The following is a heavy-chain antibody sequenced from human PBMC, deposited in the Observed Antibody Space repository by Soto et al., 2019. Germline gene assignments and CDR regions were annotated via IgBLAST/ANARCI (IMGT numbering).Heavy chain of an antibody. CDR3: ARDSVNYFDY. J-gene: IGHJ4*02. D-gene: IGHD4-17*01. V-gene: IGHV4-38-2*02. CDR2: IYHSGST. Sequence: KPSETLSLTCAVSGYSISSGYYWGWIRQPPGKGLEWIGSIYHSGSTYYNPSLKSRVTISVDTSKNQFSLKLSSVTAADTAVYYCARDSVNYFDYWGQGTLVTVSS. CDR1: GYSISSGYY.